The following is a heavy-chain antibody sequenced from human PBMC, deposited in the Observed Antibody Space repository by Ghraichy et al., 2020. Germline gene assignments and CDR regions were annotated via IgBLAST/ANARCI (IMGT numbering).Heavy chain of an antibody. J-gene: IGHJ4*02. CDR3: ARDLGWELLVGLDY. CDR1: GFTFSSYW. Sequence: LTCAASGFTFSSYWMSWVRQAPGKGLEWVANIKQDGSEKYYVDSVKGRFTISRDNAKNSLYLQMNSLRAEDTAVYYCARDLGWELLVGLDYWGQGTLVTVSS. D-gene: IGHD1-26*01. V-gene: IGHV3-7*03. CDR2: IKQDGSEK.